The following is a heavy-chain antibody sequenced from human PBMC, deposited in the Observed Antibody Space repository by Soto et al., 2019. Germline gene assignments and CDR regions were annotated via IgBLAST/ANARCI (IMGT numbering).Heavy chain of an antibody. CDR1: GGTFSSYA. CDR3: AGKVAATYFDY. V-gene: IGHV1-69*13. CDR2: IIPIFGTA. D-gene: IGHD2-15*01. Sequence: ASVMVSCKASGGTFSSYAISWVRQAPGQGLEWMGGIIPIFGTANYAQKFQGRVTITADESTSTAYMELSSLRSEDTAVYYCAGKVAATYFDYWGQGTLVTVSS. J-gene: IGHJ4*02.